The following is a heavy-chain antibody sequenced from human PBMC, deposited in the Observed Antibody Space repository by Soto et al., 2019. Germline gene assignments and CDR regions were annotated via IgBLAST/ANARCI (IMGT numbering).Heavy chain of an antibody. V-gene: IGHV3-30*03. CDR3: ARDPDSGYDLAFDI. D-gene: IGHD5-12*01. J-gene: IGHJ3*02. CDR1: GFTFSSYG. CDR2: ISYDGSNK. Sequence: GGSLRLSCAASGFTFSSYGMHWVRQAPGKGLEWVAVISYDGSNKYYADSVKGRFTISRDNSKNTLYLQMNSLRAEDTAVYYCARDPDSGYDLAFDIWGQG.